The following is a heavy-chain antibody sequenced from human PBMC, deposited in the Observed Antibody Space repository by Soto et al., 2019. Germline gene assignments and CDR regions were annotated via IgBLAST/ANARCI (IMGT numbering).Heavy chain of an antibody. Sequence: QVQLVQSGAEVKKPGASVKVSCKASGYTFTSYAMHWVRQAPGQRLEWMGWINAGNGNTKYSQKFQGRVTITRDTTASTAYMELSSLRSEDTAVYYCARWLVLGYFDYWGQGTLVTVSS. D-gene: IGHD6-19*01. CDR2: INAGNGNT. V-gene: IGHV1-3*01. J-gene: IGHJ4*02. CDR3: ARWLVLGYFDY. CDR1: GYTFTSYA.